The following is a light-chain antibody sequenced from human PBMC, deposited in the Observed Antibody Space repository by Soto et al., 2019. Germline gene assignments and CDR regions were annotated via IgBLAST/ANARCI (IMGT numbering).Light chain of an antibody. CDR3: QRCSA. CDR2: GVS. J-gene: IGKJ1*01. V-gene: IGKV3-20*01. CDR1: QSVSGTY. Sequence: EIVLTQSPGTLSLSPGERATLSCTTGQSVSGTYLIWYQQKPGQPPRLLIYGVSGRATGIPGRFSGSGSGTGFTVTISILGPEDLAVYYCQRCSAFGQGTKVDLK.